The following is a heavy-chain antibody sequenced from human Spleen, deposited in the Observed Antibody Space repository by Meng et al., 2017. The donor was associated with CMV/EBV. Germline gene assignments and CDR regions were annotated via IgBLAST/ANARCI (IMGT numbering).Heavy chain of an antibody. CDR1: GGSVNSDIYY. CDR2: IFYSGSS. J-gene: IGHJ4*02. Sequence: ESLKISCTVSGGSVNSDIYYWSWIRQPPGKGLEWIGYIFYSGSSNYNPSLKSRVTISVDTSKNQFSLNLSSVSAADTAVYYCARDSGSDYSFDYWGQGTLVTVSS. V-gene: IGHV4-61*01. CDR3: ARDSGSDYSFDY. D-gene: IGHD3-10*01.